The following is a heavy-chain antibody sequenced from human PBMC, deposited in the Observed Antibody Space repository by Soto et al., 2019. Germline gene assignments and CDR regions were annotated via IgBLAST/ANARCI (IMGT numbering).Heavy chain of an antibody. CDR1: GYSFSSYW. Sequence: GESLKISCKASGYSFSSYWIGWVRQIPGKGLEWMGIIFPDDSETRYSPSFQGKASISVDKSITTAYLQWSSLKASDTAMYYCARRLYDTSGYRYFDFWGQGTLVTVSS. CDR2: IFPDDSET. D-gene: IGHD3-22*01. CDR3: ARRLYDTSGYRYFDF. V-gene: IGHV5-51*01. J-gene: IGHJ4*02.